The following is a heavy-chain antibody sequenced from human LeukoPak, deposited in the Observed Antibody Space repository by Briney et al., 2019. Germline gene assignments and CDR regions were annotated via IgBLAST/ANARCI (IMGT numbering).Heavy chain of an antibody. Sequence: SETLSLTCTVSGYSISSGYYWGWIRQPPGKGLEWIGSIYHSGSTYYNPSLKSRVTISVDTSKNQFSLKLSSVTAADTAVYYCAIRGYCSSTSCYLPTGWFDPWGQGTLVTVSS. D-gene: IGHD2-2*01. CDR2: IYHSGST. CDR3: AIRGYCSSTSCYLPTGWFDP. V-gene: IGHV4-38-2*02. J-gene: IGHJ5*02. CDR1: GYSISSGYY.